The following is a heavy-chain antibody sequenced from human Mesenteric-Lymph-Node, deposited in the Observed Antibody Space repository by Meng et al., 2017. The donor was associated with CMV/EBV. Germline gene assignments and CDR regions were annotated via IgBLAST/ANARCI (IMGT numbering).Heavy chain of an antibody. D-gene: IGHD2-2*02. V-gene: IGHV3-30*04. CDR3: AAHIPRPDYYYYGMDV. Sequence: FTFSSYAMHWVRQAPGKGLEWVAVISYDGSNKYYADSVKGRFTISRDNSKNTLYLQMNSLRAEDTAVYYCAAHIPRPDYYYYGMDVWGQGTTVTVSS. J-gene: IGHJ6*02. CDR1: FTFSSYA. CDR2: ISYDGSNK.